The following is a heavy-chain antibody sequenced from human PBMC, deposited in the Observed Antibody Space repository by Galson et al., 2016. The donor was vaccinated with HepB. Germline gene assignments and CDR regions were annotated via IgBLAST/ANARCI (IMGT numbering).Heavy chain of an antibody. CDR1: GYSFISYW. CDR2: IDPSDSYI. J-gene: IGHJ6*02. D-gene: IGHD5-18*01. Sequence: QSGAEVKKPGESLRISCKTSGYSFISYWVTWVRQMPGKGLEWMGRIDPSDSYIDYSPSFQGHVTISADKSITTAYLQWSSLKASDTAMYYCARLDTTYNYFHMDVWGQGTTVTVSS. CDR3: ARLDTTYNYFHMDV. V-gene: IGHV5-10-1*01.